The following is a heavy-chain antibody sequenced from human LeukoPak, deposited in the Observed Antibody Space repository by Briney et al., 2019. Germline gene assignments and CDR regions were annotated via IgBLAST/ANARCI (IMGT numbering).Heavy chain of an antibody. J-gene: IGHJ6*03. CDR3: AKNGLRTYYYYMDV. Sequence: HAGGSLRLSCAASGFTLSTYGMHWVRQAPGKGLEWVAIISFDGSNKYYADSVKGRVTISRDNSKKTLYLQMNTLRTEDTAVYYCAKNGLRTYYYYMDVWGKGTTVIVSS. CDR1: GFTLSTYG. V-gene: IGHV3-30*18. D-gene: IGHD4-17*01. CDR2: ISFDGSNK.